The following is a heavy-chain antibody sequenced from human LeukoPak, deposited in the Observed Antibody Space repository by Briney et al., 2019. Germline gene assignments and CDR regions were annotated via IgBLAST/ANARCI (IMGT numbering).Heavy chain of an antibody. CDR2: INPNSGGT. V-gene: IGHV1-2*02. CDR1: GYTFTGYY. J-gene: IGHJ4*02. CDR3: ARDLDAYNSYFDY. Sequence: GASVKVSCKASGYTFTGYYMHWVRQAPGQGLEWMGWINPNSGGTNYAQKFQGRVTMTRDTSISTAYMELSSLRSEDTAVSYCARDLDAYNSYFDYWGQGTLVTVSP. D-gene: IGHD5-24*01.